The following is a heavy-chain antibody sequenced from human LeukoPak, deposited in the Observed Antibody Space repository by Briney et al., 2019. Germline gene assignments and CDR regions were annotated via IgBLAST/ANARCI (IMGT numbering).Heavy chain of an antibody. CDR3: ARHISGGATLD. V-gene: IGHV4-59*08. Sequence: SDTLSLTCTVSGGSISKYYCSWIRQPPGKGLEWIAYIYYTGSTYYNPSLKSRVTMSVDTSKNQFSLSLSSVTAADTAVYYCARHISGGATLDWGQGTLVTVSS. J-gene: IGHJ4*02. D-gene: IGHD2-15*01. CDR2: IYYTGST. CDR1: GGSISKYY.